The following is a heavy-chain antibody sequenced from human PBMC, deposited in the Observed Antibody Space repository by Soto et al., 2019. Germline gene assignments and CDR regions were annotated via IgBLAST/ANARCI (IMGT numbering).Heavy chain of an antibody. J-gene: IGHJ6*02. Sequence: QVQLVESGGGVVQPGRSLRLSCAASGFTFSSYAMHWVRQAPGKGLEWVAVISYDGSNKYYADSVKGRFTISRDNSENTLYLQMNSLRAEDTAVYYCAREYQPSYYYGMDVWGQGTTVTVSS. D-gene: IGHD2-2*01. V-gene: IGHV3-30-3*01. CDR1: GFTFSSYA. CDR2: ISYDGSNK. CDR3: AREYQPSYYYGMDV.